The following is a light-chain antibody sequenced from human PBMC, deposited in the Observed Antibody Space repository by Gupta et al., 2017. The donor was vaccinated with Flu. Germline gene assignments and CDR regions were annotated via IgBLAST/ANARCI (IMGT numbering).Light chain of an antibody. J-gene: IGLJ3*02. CDR2: NDN. V-gene: IGLV3-21*02. Sequence: SYVLTQPTSVSEAPGQTARITCGGNNIGSKRVHWYRQKPGQAPVLVVYNDNDRPSGIPERFSGSNSGTTATLTISRVEAGDEADYYCQVWDSSSDYQVFGGGTKLTVL. CDR1: NIGSKR. CDR3: QVWDSSSDYQV.